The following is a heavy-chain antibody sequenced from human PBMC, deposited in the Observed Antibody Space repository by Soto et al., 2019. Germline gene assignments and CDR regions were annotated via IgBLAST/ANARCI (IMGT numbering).Heavy chain of an antibody. D-gene: IGHD2-15*01. V-gene: IGHV4-39*07. CDR3: ARVLCSGGSCYKGYYYGMDV. J-gene: IGHJ6*02. CDR2: IYYSGST. Sequence: SETLSLTCTVSGGSISSSSYYWGWIRQPPGKGLEWIGSIYYSGSTYYNPSLKSRVTISVDTSKNQFSLKLSSVTAADTAVYYCARVLCSGGSCYKGYYYGMDVWGQGTTVTVSS. CDR1: GGSISSSSYY.